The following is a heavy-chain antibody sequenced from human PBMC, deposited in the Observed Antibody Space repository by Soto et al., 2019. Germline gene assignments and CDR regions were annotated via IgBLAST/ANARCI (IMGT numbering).Heavy chain of an antibody. Sequence: QVQLVQSGAEVTKPGASVKVSCKASGYTFTSYGISWVRQAPGQGLEWMGWISAYNGNTNYAQKLQGRVTMTTDPSTSTAYMELRSLRSGDTAVYYCARDHLGGPLQGKSSWFDPWGQGTLVTVSS. J-gene: IGHJ5*02. V-gene: IGHV1-18*01. D-gene: IGHD3-10*01. CDR3: ARDHLGGPLQGKSSWFDP. CDR2: ISAYNGNT. CDR1: GYTFTSYG.